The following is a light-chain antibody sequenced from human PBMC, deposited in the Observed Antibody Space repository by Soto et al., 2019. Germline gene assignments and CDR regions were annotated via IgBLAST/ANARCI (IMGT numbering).Light chain of an antibody. V-gene: IGKV3-20*01. J-gene: IGKJ1*01. Sequence: EIVLTQSPGTLSLSPGERATLSCRASQSVSGTYLAWYQQKPGQAPRLLIYGASSRATGIPDRFSGSGSGTDFTLTISRLEPEDFAVYYCQQYCTSRWTFGQGTKVEIK. CDR3: QQYCTSRWT. CDR1: QSVSGTY. CDR2: GAS.